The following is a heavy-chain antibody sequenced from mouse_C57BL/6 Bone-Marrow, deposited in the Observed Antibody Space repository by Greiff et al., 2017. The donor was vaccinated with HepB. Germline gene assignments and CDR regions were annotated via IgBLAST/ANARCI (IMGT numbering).Heavy chain of an antibody. CDR2: IYPGSGST. Sequence: QVQLQQPGAELVKPGASVKMSCKASGYTFTSYWITWVKQRPGQGLEWIGDIYPGSGSTNYNEKFKSKATLTVDTSSSTAYMQLSSLTSEDSAVYYCARCCYGSSAYAMDYWGQGTSVTVSS. J-gene: IGHJ4*01. CDR3: ARCCYGSSAYAMDY. CDR1: GYTFTSYW. D-gene: IGHD1-1*01. V-gene: IGHV1-55*01.